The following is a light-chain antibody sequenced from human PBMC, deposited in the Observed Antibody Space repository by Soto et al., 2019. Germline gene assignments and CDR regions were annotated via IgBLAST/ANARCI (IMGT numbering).Light chain of an antibody. CDR2: AAS. V-gene: IGKV1-39*01. CDR3: QQSSTKLVWI. J-gene: IGKJ3*01. CDR1: QSISSY. Sequence: IQSISSYLNWYQQKPGKAPKLLIYAASSLQSGVPSRFSVSASGTEFPLSICTLHPEDRATYQSQQSSTKLVWIFAPGTKVDI.